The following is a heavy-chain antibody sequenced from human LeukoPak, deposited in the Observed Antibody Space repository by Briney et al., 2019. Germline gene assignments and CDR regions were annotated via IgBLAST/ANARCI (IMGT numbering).Heavy chain of an antibody. CDR2: ISSSSSTI. V-gene: IGHV3-48*04. J-gene: IGHJ4*02. Sequence: GGSLRLSCAASGFTFSSYSMNWVRQAPGKGLEWVSYISSSSSTIYYADSVKGRFTISRDNAKNSLYLQMNSLRAEDTAIFYCASIPGSSTSWYHFDNWGQGTLVTVSS. D-gene: IGHD6-13*01. CDR1: GFTFSSYS. CDR3: ASIPGSSTSWYHFDN.